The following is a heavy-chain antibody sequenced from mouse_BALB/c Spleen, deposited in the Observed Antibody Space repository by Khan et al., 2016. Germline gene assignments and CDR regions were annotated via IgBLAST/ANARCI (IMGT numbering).Heavy chain of an antibody. CDR2: ILPGSGTT. CDR1: GYTFSSYW. V-gene: IGHV1-9*01. Sequence: QVQLQQSGAELMKPGASVKISCKATGYTFSSYWIEWVKQRPGHGLEWLGEILPGSGTTNYNEKFKGKATFTADTSSNTAYMQLSSLTSEDSAVYSCSRSYYSNDDAMDYWGQGTSVTVSS. CDR3: SRSYYSNDDAMDY. D-gene: IGHD2-5*01. J-gene: IGHJ4*01.